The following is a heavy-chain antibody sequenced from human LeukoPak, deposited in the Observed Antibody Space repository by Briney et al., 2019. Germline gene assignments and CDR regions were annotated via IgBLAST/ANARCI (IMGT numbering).Heavy chain of an antibody. CDR2: ISGSGGST. CDR1: GFPFVKAW. CDR3: AKGGSYYFTDFDY. D-gene: IGHD1-26*01. Sequence: GGSLRLSCAASGFPFVKAWMHWVRQAPGKGLEWVSAISGSGGSTYYADSVKGRFTISRDNSKNTLYLQMNSLRAEDTAVYYCAKGGSYYFTDFDYWGQGTLVTVSS. J-gene: IGHJ4*02. V-gene: IGHV3-23*01.